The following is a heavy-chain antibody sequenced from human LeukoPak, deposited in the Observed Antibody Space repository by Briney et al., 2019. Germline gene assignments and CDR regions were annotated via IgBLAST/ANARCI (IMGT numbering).Heavy chain of an antibody. CDR2: ISSSSSYI. Sequence: GGSLRLSCAASGFTFSSYSMNWVRQAPGKGLEWVSSISSSSSYIYYAGSVKGRFTISRDNAKNSLYLQMNSLRAEDTAVYYCARVRYSSGWYPSDNWFDPWGQGTLVTVSS. J-gene: IGHJ5*02. D-gene: IGHD6-19*01. CDR1: GFTFSSYS. V-gene: IGHV3-21*01. CDR3: ARVRYSSGWYPSDNWFDP.